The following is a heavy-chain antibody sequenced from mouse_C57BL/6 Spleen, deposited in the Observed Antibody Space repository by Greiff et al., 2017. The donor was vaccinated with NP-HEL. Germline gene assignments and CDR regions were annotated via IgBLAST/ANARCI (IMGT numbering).Heavy chain of an antibody. CDR3: AREVPYYYAVDY. CDR1: GFTFSSYA. Sequence: EVKLVESGGGLVKPGGSLKLSCAASGFTFSSYAMSWVRQTPEKRLEWVATISDGGSYTYYPDNVKGRFTISRDNAKNNLYLQMSHLKSEDTAMYYCAREVPYYYAVDYWGQGTSVTVSS. V-gene: IGHV5-4*01. J-gene: IGHJ4*01. CDR2: ISDGGSYT.